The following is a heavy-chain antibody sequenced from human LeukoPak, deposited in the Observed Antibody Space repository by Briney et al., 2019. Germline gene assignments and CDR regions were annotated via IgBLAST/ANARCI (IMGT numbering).Heavy chain of an antibody. CDR3: ARRYYADY. CDR2: MNPNSGNT. Sequence: ASVKVSCKVSGYTLTELSMHWVRQAPGKGLEWMGWMNPNSGNTGYAQKFQGRVTMTRNTSISTAYMELSSLRSEDTAVYYCARRYYADYWGQGTLVTVSS. D-gene: IGHD3-10*01. V-gene: IGHV1-8*01. J-gene: IGHJ4*02. CDR1: GYTLTELS.